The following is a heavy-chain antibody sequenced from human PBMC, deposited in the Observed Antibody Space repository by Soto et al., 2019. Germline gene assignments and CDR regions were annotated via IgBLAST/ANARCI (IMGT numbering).Heavy chain of an antibody. CDR1: GFSLSTSGVG. CDR3: ALSRRPDGHVNWFDP. Sequence: QIALKESGPTLVKPTQTLTLTCTFSGFSLSTSGVGVGWIRQTPGNALEWLALIYWDDDIRYSPSLNSRLTVTKDTSKHQVVLTMTNMDPVDTGTYYCALSRRPDGHVNWFDPWGQGTLITVAS. V-gene: IGHV2-5*02. J-gene: IGHJ5*02. CDR2: IYWDDDI.